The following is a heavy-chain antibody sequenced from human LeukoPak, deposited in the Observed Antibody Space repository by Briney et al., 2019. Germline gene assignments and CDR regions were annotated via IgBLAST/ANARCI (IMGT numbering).Heavy chain of an antibody. Sequence: GASVKVSCKASGYPFTTYGLSWVRQAPGQGLEWMGQISGNDGEAKNAQKFQGRLTMTTDIASRTAYMELTSLRSDDTAVYYCARDVPDFWSGFDYWGQGTLVTVSP. V-gene: IGHV1-18*01. CDR1: GYPFTTYG. D-gene: IGHD3-3*01. CDR2: ISGNDGEA. CDR3: ARDVPDFWSGFDY. J-gene: IGHJ4*02.